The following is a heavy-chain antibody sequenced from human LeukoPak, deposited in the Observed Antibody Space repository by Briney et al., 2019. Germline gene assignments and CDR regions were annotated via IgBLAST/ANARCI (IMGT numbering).Heavy chain of an antibody. CDR2: ISGSGSNT. V-gene: IGHV3-23*01. CDR1: GFTFSSYS. D-gene: IGHD3-10*01. J-gene: IGHJ5*02. Sequence: GGSLRLSCAASGFTFSSYSMNWVRQAPGKGLEWVSGISGSGSNTYYADFVKGRLTTSRDNSKNTLYLQMNSLTAEDTAVYYCARVGAALKSAGPNWFDPWGQGTLVTVSS. CDR3: ARVGAALKSAGPNWFDP.